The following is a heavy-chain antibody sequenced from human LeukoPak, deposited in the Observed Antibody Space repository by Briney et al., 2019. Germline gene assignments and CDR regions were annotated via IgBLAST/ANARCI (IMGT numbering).Heavy chain of an antibody. CDR2: ISTSSSTI. CDR3: ARELGFNWFDP. V-gene: IGHV3-48*01. J-gene: IGHJ5*02. D-gene: IGHD3-10*01. CDR1: GFTFSSYS. Sequence: PGGSLRLSCAASGFTFSSYSMNWVRQAPGKGLEWVSYISTSSSTIYYADSVRGRFTISRGNAKNSLYLQMNSLRAEDTAVYYCARELGFNWFDPWGQGTLVTVSS.